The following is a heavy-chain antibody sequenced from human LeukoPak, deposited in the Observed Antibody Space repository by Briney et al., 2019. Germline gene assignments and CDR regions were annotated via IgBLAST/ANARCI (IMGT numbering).Heavy chain of an antibody. CDR2: ISGSVGTT. CDR3: ARVGAATYAFDI. Sequence: GGSLRLSRAASGFTFSSYGMSWVRHAPGKGLEWVSGISGSVGTTYYADSVKGRFTISRDNSKNTLYLQMNSLRAEDTAVYYCARVGAATYAFDIWGQGTMVTVSS. V-gene: IGHV3-23*01. D-gene: IGHD3-16*01. CDR1: GFTFSSYG. J-gene: IGHJ3*02.